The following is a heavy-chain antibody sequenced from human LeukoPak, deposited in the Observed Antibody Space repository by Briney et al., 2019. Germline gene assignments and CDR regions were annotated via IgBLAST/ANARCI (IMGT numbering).Heavy chain of an antibody. CDR3: AREIVVVVAEHFDY. D-gene: IGHD2-15*01. V-gene: IGHV3-30*04. CDR2: ISYDGSNK. J-gene: IGHJ4*02. CDR1: GFTFSSYA. Sequence: SGRSLRLSCAASGFTFSSYAMHWVRQAPGKGLEWVAVISYDGSNKYYADSVKGRFTISRDNSKNTLYLQMNSLRAEDTAVYCCAREIVVVVAEHFDYWGQGTLVTVSS.